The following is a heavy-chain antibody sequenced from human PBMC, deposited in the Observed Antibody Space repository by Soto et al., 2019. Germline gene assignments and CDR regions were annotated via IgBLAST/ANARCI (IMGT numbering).Heavy chain of an antibody. D-gene: IGHD6-19*01. CDR1: GFTFSDHY. J-gene: IGHJ6*02. Sequence: PGGSLRLSCAASGFTFSDHYMDWVRQAPGKGLEWVGRINSDGSSTSYADSVKGRFTISRDNAKNTLYLQMNSLRAEDTAVYYCAREGDGWLHYYYYGMDVWGQGTTVTVSS. V-gene: IGHV3-74*01. CDR3: AREGDGWLHYYYYGMDV. CDR2: INSDGSST.